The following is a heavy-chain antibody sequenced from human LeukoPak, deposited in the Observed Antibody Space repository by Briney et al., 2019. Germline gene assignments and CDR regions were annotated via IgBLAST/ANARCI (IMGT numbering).Heavy chain of an antibody. J-gene: IGHJ4*02. V-gene: IGHV3-7*01. CDR1: GFTFSNYG. CDR3: ARGGTTFEH. D-gene: IGHD1-1*01. Sequence: GGSLRLSCAASGFTFSNYGMSWVRQAPGKGLEWVANIKQDGSEKYYVDSVKGRFTISRDNAKNSLYLQMNSLRAEDTAVYYCARGGTTFEHWGQGTLVTVSS. CDR2: IKQDGSEK.